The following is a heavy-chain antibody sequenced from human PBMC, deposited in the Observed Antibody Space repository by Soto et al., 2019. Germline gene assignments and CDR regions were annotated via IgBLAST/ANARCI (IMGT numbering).Heavy chain of an antibody. CDR1: GGSISSYY. CDR3: AGRYGGNFDY. J-gene: IGHJ4*02. CDR2: IYYSGST. D-gene: IGHD1-26*01. Sequence: QVQLQESGPGLVKPSETLSLTCTVSGGSISSYYWSWIRQPPGKGLEWIGYIYYSGSTNYNPSRKSRVPISVDTSKNQSSLKLSSVTAADTAVYYCAGRYGGNFDYWGQGTLVTVSS. V-gene: IGHV4-59*01.